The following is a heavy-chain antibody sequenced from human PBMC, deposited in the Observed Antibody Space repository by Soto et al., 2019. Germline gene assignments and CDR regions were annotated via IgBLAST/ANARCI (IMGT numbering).Heavy chain of an antibody. V-gene: IGHV4-59*08. CDR1: GGSISSYS. CDR3: ARHETETPYYMDV. Sequence: SETLSLTCTVSGGSISSYSWSWIRQPPGKGLECIGYIYYSGSTNYNPSLKSRVTISVDTSKNQFSLRLGSVAAADTAVYYCARHETETPYYMDVWGKGTKVTVSS. J-gene: IGHJ6*03. CDR2: IYYSGST.